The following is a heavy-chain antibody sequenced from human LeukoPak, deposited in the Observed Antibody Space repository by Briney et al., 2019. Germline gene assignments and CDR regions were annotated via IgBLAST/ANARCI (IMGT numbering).Heavy chain of an antibody. J-gene: IGHJ4*02. Sequence: SETLSLTCTVSGGSISSGSYYWSWIRQPAGKGLEWIGRIYTSGSTNYNPSLKSRVTISVDTSKNPFSLKLSSVTAADTALYYCAGMSAGYSSGWYLGYYFDYWGQGTLVTVSS. CDR2: IYTSGST. V-gene: IGHV4-61*02. D-gene: IGHD6-19*01. CDR1: GGSISSGSYY. CDR3: AGMSAGYSSGWYLGYYFDY.